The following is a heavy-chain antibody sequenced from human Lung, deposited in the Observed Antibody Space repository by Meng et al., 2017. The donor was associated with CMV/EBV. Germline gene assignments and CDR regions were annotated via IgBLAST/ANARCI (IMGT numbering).Heavy chain of an antibody. CDR3: ARSWDGMDV. V-gene: IGHV3-21*04. J-gene: IGHJ6*02. Sequence: GESLKISCAASGFTFSAYAMNWVRQTPGKGLEWVSSISTTSTYIYYSDSVKGRFTISRDNAKNSLYPQMSSLRAEDTALYYCARSWDGMDVWGQGTTVTVSS. D-gene: IGHD3-16*01. CDR2: ISTTSTYI. CDR1: GFTFSAYA.